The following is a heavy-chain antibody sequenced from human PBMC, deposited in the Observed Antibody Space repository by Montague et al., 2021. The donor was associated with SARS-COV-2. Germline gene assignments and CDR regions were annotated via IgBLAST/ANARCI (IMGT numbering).Heavy chain of an antibody. D-gene: IGHD6-13*01. J-gene: IGHJ5*02. CDR2: IYYSGGT. CDR1: GGPISGYY. CDR3: ARDRFIAGGRLPHGFDP. V-gene: IGHV4-59*01. Sequence: SETLSLTCSVSGGPISGYYWCWIRQSPGKGLEWIGNIYYSGGTIYNPSLKSRVIISVDTSKSQFSLRLSSVTAAATAVYYCARDRFIAGGRLPHGFDPWGQGTLVTVSS.